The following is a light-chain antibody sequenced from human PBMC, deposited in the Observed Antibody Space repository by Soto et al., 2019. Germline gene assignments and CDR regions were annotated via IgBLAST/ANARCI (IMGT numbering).Light chain of an antibody. CDR3: CSYAGSSTFVV. CDR2: EDS. V-gene: IGLV2-23*02. Sequence: QSALTQPASVSGSPGQSITISCTGTSSDVGSYNLVSWYQQHPGKAPKLVIYEDSKRPSGVSNRFSGSKSGNTASLIVSGLQAEDEADYYCCSYAGSSTFVVFGGGTKLTVL. J-gene: IGLJ2*01. CDR1: SSDVGSYNL.